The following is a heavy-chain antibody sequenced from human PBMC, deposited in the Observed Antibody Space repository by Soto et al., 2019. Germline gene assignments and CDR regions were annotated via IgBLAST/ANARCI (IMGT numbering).Heavy chain of an antibody. V-gene: IGHV3-7*03. CDR3: ASDVGPNTIDY. J-gene: IGHJ4*02. Sequence: EVQLVESGGGLVEPGGSMRLSCEAAGFIFSRFWMTWVRQAPGKGLERVASINVDGGEIYYVGSVRGRFTVSRDNAKNALNLQMNSLRAEDTAVYYCASDVGPNTIDYWGQGTLGTGSS. CDR1: GFIFSRFW. CDR2: INVDGGEI.